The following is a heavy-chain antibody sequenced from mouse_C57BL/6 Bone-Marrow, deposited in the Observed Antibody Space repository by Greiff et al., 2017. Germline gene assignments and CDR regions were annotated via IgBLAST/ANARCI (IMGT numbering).Heavy chain of an antibody. J-gene: IGHJ3*01. CDR3: ARAAY. Sequence: EVKLQESGPGLVKPSQSLSLTCSVTGYSITSGYYRNWIRQFPGNKLEWMGYISYDGSNNYNPSLKNLISLTRDTSKNQFFLKLNSVTTEDTATYYCARAAYWGQGTLVTVSA. CDR1: GYSITSGYY. V-gene: IGHV3-6*01. CDR2: ISYDGSN.